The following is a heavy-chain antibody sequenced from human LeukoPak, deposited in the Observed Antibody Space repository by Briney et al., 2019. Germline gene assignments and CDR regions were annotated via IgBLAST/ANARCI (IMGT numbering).Heavy chain of an antibody. CDR3: ARKVPVDFDY. J-gene: IGHJ4*02. V-gene: IGHV3-48*04. CDR1: GFTFSSYS. CDR2: ISSSSSTI. Sequence: GGSLRLSCAASGFTFSSYSMNWVRQAPGKGLEWVSYISSSSSTIYYADSVKGRFTISRDNAKNSLYLQMNSLRAEDTAVYYCARKVPVDFDYWGQGTLVTVSS. D-gene: IGHD2-15*01.